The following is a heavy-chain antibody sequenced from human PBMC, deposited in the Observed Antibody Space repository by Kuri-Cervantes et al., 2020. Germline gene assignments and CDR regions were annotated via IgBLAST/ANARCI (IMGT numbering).Heavy chain of an antibody. Sequence: ASVKVSCKASGYTFTSYDINWVRQATGQGLEWMGWMNPNSGNTGYAQKFQGRVTMTRNTSISTAYMELSSLRSEDTAVYYCARFVWFGELGSLYYGMDVWGQGTRVTCSS. D-gene: IGHD3-10*01. CDR1: GYTFTSYD. CDR2: MNPNSGNT. CDR3: ARFVWFGELGSLYYGMDV. V-gene: IGHV1-8*01. J-gene: IGHJ6*01.